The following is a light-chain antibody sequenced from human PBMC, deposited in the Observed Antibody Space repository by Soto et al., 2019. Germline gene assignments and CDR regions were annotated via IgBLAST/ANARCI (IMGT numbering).Light chain of an antibody. CDR1: QNIGSW. Sequence: IQMTQFPSTLSASVGDRVTITCRASQNIGSWLAWYQQKPGKAPKVLIYDVSNLETGVPSRFSGSGSGTEFTLTISSLQPDDFAYYYCQQYNTYWTFGQGTKVEIK. CDR2: DVS. CDR3: QQYNTYWT. J-gene: IGKJ1*01. V-gene: IGKV1-5*01.